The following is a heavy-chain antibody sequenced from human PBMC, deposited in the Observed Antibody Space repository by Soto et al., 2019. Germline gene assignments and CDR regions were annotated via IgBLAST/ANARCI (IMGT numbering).Heavy chain of an antibody. V-gene: IGHV1-18*01. CDR2: ISAYNGNT. CDR1: GYTFTSYG. D-gene: IGHD3-22*01. CDR3: GRVKGSGYHNWFDP. J-gene: IGHJ5*02. Sequence: GASVKVSCKASGYTFTSYGISWVRQAPGEGLEWVGWISAYNGNTNYAQKLQGRVTMTTDTSTSTAYMELRSLRSDDTAVYYCGRVKGSGYHNWFDPWGQGTLVTVSS.